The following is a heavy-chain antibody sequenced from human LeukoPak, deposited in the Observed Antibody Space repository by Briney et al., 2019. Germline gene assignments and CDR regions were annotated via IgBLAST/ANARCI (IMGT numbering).Heavy chain of an antibody. D-gene: IGHD1-20*01. J-gene: IGHJ3*02. V-gene: IGHV3-48*02. CDR1: GFTFSTYS. Sequence: PGGSLRLSCAVSGFTFSTYSINWVRQAPGKGLEWISYIRSSSFLISYADSVKGRFTISTDDAKNSLYLQMNSLRDEDTAVYYCARDRNWAFDIWGQGTMVTVSS. CDR3: ARDRNWAFDI. CDR2: IRSSSFLI.